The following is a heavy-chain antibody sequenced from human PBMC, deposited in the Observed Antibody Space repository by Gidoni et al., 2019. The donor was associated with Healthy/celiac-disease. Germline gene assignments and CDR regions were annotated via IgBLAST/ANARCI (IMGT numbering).Heavy chain of an antibody. V-gene: IGHV3-23*01. CDR3: ANLETYDFWSGSIDY. CDR1: GFTFSSYA. D-gene: IGHD3-3*01. CDR2: ISGSGGST. J-gene: IGHJ4*02. Sequence: EVQLLESGGGLVQPGGSLRLSCAASGFTFSSYAMSWVRQAPGKGLGWVSAISGSGGSTYYADSVKCRFTISRDNSKNTLYLQMNSLRAEDTAVYYCANLETYDFWSGSIDYWGQGTLVTVSS.